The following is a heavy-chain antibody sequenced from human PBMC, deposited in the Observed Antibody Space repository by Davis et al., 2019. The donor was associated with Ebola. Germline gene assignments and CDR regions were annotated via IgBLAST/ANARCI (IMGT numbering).Heavy chain of an antibody. J-gene: IGHJ5*02. CDR3: ARDRVSLLVVAERSWFDP. D-gene: IGHD2-15*01. CDR2: IYTSGST. Sequence: PSETLSLTCTVSGGSISSGSYYWSWIRQPAGKGLEWIGHIYTSGSTNYNPSLKSRVTMSVDTSKNQFSLKLSSVTAADTAVYYCARDRVSLLVVAERSWFDPWGQGTLVTVSS. V-gene: IGHV4-61*09. CDR1: GGSISSGSYY.